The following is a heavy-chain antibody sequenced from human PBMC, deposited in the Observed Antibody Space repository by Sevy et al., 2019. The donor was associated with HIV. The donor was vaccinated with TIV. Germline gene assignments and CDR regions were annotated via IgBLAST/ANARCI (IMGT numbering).Heavy chain of an antibody. CDR3: VRDDRDGYFEY. CDR2: INPDSGGP. Sequence: ASVKVSCKASGYTFTGYYMHWMRQAPGQGLERMGWINPDSGGPIYAPKFQGRVTLTRDTSISTAYMDLSRLKSDDTAVYYCVRDDRDGYFEYWGQGTLVTVSS. V-gene: IGHV1-2*02. CDR1: GYTFTGYY. J-gene: IGHJ4*02.